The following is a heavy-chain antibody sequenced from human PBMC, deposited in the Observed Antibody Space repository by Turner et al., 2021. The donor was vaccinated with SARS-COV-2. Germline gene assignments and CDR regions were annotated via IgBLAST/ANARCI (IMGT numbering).Heavy chain of an antibody. CDR2: INLYNGNT. Sequence: QVQLVQSGAEVKKPGASVKVSCKASGYTFTNYGISWVRQAPGQGLEWMGWINLYNGNTNYAQKLQGKVTMTTDTSTSTAYMELRSLKSNDTAVYYCATIHCSSTSCYSTHYGVDVWGQGTTVTVSS. V-gene: IGHV1-18*01. CDR3: ATIHCSSTSCYSTHYGVDV. D-gene: IGHD2-2*02. J-gene: IGHJ6*02. CDR1: GYTFTNYG.